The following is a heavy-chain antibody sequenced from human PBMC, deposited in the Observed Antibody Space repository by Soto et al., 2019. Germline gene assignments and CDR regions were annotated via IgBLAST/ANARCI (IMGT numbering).Heavy chain of an antibody. V-gene: IGHV4-34*01. CDR2: INVDGST. CDR1: GGSLSGYY. Sequence: PSETLSLTCALYGGSLSGYYWSWIRQPPGKGLEWIGEINVDGSTNYNPSLKSRVIISVDTSQHQFSLKLTSVTAADTAVYYCARGRRPDYDFWSGRHCAFDIWGQGTMVT. CDR3: ARGRRPDYDFWSGRHCAFDI. J-gene: IGHJ3*02. D-gene: IGHD3-3*01.